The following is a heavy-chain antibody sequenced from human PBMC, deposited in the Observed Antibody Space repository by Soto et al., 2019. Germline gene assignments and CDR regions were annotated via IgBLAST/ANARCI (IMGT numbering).Heavy chain of an antibody. D-gene: IGHD6-13*01. CDR2: IYYSGST. J-gene: IGHJ4*02. Sequence: SETLSLTCTVSGGSVSSGSYYWSWIRQPPGKGLEWIGYIYYSGSTNYNPSLKSRVTISVDTSKNQFSLKLSSVTAADTAVYYCARALSSSPTINYWGQGTLVTVSS. CDR1: GGSVSSGSYY. CDR3: ARALSSSPTINY. V-gene: IGHV4-61*01.